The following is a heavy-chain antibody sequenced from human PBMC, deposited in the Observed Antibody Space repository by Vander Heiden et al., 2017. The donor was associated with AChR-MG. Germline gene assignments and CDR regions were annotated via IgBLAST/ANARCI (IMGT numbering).Heavy chain of an antibody. CDR1: GFTFSRYS. Sequence: EVQLVESGGGLVQPGGSLRLPCAASGFTFSRYSMNWVRQAPGKGLEWVSYISSSSSTIYYADSVKGRFTISRDNAKNSLYLQMNSLRDEDTAVYYCARDTTWLHHYYGMDVWGQGTTVTVSS. CDR3: ARDTTWLHHYYGMDV. V-gene: IGHV3-48*02. J-gene: IGHJ6*02. D-gene: IGHD5-12*01. CDR2: ISSSSSTI.